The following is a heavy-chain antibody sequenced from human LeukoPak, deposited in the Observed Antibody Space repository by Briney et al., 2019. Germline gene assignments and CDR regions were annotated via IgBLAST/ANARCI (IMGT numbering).Heavy chain of an antibody. CDR2: INPSSDGT. CDR1: GYTFTSYY. V-gene: IGHV1-46*01. CDR3: ARVYYYGSGSYGDY. J-gene: IGHJ4*02. D-gene: IGHD3-10*01. Sequence: GASVKISCKASGYTFTSYYIHWVRQAPGQGLEWMGIINPSSDGTSYAQKFQGRVTMTRDTSTSTAYMELRSLRSDDTAVYYCARVYYYGSGSYGDYWGQGTLVTVSS.